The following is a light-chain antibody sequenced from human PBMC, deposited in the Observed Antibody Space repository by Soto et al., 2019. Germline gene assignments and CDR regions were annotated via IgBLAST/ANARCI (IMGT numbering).Light chain of an antibody. CDR2: KVS. Sequence: MAQAPSADPVALGHTNTITCRSSQSLVHSDGNTYLCWCQQRTGQPPRLLMYKVSDRFSGVADRFSGSGGGRDFTLTISRVEAPDVGVYYCIQPTHTSWTFGQGTKVDIK. V-gene: IGKV2-24*01. J-gene: IGKJ1*01. CDR1: QSLVHSDGNTY. CDR3: IQPTHTSWT.